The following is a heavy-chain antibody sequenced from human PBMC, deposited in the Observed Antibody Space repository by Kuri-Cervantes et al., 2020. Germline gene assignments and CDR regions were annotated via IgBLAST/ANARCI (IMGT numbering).Heavy chain of an antibody. V-gene: IGHV4-38-2*01. Sequence: SETLSLTCAVYGGPFSGYYWGWIRQPPGKGLEWIGSIYHSGSTYYNPSLKSRVTISVDTSKNQFSLKLSSVTAADTAVYYCARPFGFPPLYSSSWYGAAFDIWGQGTMVTVSS. CDR1: GGPFSGYY. CDR3: ARPFGFPPLYSSSWYGAAFDI. CDR2: IYHSGST. J-gene: IGHJ3*02. D-gene: IGHD6-13*01.